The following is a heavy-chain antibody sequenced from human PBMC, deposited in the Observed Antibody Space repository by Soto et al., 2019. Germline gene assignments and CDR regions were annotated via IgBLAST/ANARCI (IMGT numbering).Heavy chain of an antibody. CDR1: GYTFTGYY. D-gene: IGHD2-15*01. J-gene: IGHJ4*01. V-gene: IGHV1-2*04. CDR3: AREYCIGGRGYSSFDS. CDR2: INPNSGGT. Sequence: ASVKVSCKASGYTFTGYYMHWVRQAPGQGLEWMGWINPNSGGTNYAQKFQGWVTMTRDTSISTAYMELSRLRSDDTAVYYCAREYCIGGRGYSSFDSLGLGNLLTVSS.